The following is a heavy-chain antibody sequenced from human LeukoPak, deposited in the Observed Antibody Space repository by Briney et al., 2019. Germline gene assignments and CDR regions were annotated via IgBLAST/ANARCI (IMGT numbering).Heavy chain of an antibody. Sequence: ASVKVSCKASGYTFTGYYMHWVRQAPGQGLEWMGWINPNSGGTNYAQKLQGRVTMTTDTSTSTAYMELRSLRSDDTAVYYCASIRAYYYDSSGYYGGYYFDYWGQGTLVTVSS. D-gene: IGHD3-22*01. J-gene: IGHJ4*02. V-gene: IGHV1-2*02. CDR1: GYTFTGYY. CDR3: ASIRAYYYDSSGYYGGYYFDY. CDR2: INPNSGGT.